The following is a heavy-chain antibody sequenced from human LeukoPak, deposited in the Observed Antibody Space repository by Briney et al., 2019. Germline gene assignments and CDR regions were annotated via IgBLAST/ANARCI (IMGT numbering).Heavy chain of an antibody. J-gene: IGHJ4*02. CDR3: AREGYYGSGSPPSLYFDY. Sequence: PPGGSLRLSCAASGFTFSSYSMNWVRQAPGKGLEWVAVTSSDLNVKLYADSVKGRFTISRDNSRSTLYLQMNSLRPEDTAIYYCAREGYYGSGSPPSLYFDYWGQGTLVTVSS. D-gene: IGHD3-10*01. CDR2: TSSDLNVK. CDR1: GFTFSSYS. V-gene: IGHV3-30*03.